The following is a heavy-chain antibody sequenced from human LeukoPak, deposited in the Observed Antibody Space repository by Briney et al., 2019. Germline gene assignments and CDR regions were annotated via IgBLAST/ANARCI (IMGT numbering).Heavy chain of an antibody. V-gene: IGHV3-23*01. CDR2: ISGSGGST. J-gene: IGHJ6*03. CDR1: GFTFSSYA. CDR3: ARDHLDCSSTSCYTDYYYMDV. D-gene: IGHD2-2*02. Sequence: PGGSLRLSCAASGFTFSSYAMSWVRQAPGKGLEWVSAISGSGGSTYYADSVKGRFTISRDNSKNTLYLQMNSLRAEDTAVYYCARDHLDCSSTSCYTDYYYMDVWGKGTTVTISS.